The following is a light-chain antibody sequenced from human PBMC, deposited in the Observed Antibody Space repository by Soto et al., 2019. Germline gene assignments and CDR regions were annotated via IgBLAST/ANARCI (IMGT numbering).Light chain of an antibody. Sequence: QSVLTQPASVSGSPGQSITISCTGTSSDVGGYNYVSWYQQHPGKAPKLMIYDVSNRPSGVSNRFSGSKSGNTASLTISALQAEDEADYYCSSYTSCSPLVVFGGVTKLTVL. V-gene: IGLV2-14*01. CDR2: DVS. CDR3: SSYTSCSPLVV. CDR1: SSDVGGYNY. J-gene: IGLJ2*01.